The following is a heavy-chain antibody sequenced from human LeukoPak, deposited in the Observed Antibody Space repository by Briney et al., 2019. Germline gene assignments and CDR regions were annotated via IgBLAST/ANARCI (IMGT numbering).Heavy chain of an antibody. CDR3: ARTNIVATTPDY. J-gene: IGHJ4*02. CDR1: GGSISSSSYY. D-gene: IGHD5-12*01. Sequence: PSETLSLTCTVSGGSISSSSYYWGWIRQPPGKGLEWIGSIYYSGSTYYNPSLKSRVTISVDTSKNQFSLKLSSVTAADTAVYYCARTNIVATTPDYWGQGTLLTVSS. V-gene: IGHV4-39*01. CDR2: IYYSGST.